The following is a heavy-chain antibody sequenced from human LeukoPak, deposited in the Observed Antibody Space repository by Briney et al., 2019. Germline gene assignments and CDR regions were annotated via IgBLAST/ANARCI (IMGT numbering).Heavy chain of an antibody. Sequence: SETLSLTCTVSGGSISSYYWNWIRQPPGKGLEWIGYIYYSGNTNYNPSLKSRVTILVDTSKNQFSLKLTSVTPADTAVYYCARHYGTSGYFSSFFDYWGQGTLVTVSS. CDR2: IYYSGNT. CDR3: ARHYGTSGYFSSFFDY. CDR1: GGSISSYY. D-gene: IGHD3-22*01. V-gene: IGHV4-59*01. J-gene: IGHJ4*02.